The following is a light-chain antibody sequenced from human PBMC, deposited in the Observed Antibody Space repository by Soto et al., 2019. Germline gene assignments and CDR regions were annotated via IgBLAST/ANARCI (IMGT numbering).Light chain of an antibody. Sequence: DIPMTQSPSSLSASVGDRVTITRRASQDVSSYLAWFQQKPGKAPKSLIYAASTLQDGVPSKFSGSGYGTDFTLTISSLQPEDFATYYCQQYSSYSPFTFGQGTKLEIK. CDR2: AAS. CDR3: QQYSSYSPFT. CDR1: QDVSSY. V-gene: IGKV1-16*02. J-gene: IGKJ2*01.